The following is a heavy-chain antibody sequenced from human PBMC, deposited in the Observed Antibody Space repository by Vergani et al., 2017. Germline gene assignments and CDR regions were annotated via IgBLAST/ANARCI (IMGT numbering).Heavy chain of an antibody. CDR2: INWNSDNI. V-gene: IGHV3-9*01. D-gene: IGHD6-13*01. CDR3: VKDIAASGNYWYFDL. CDR1: GFTFDDYA. Sequence: EVQLVESGGGLVQPGRSLRLSCAASGFTFDDYAMHWVRQAPGKGLEWVSGINWNSDNIAYADSVKGRFTISRDNAKNSLYLQMNSLRAEDTALYYCVKDIAASGNYWYFDLWGRGTLVTVSS. J-gene: IGHJ2*01.